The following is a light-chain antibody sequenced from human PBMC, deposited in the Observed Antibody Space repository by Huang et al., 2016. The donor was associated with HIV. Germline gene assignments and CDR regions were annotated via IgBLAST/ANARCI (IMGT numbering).Light chain of an antibody. CDR2: GAS. Sequence: DIVLTQSPGTLSLSPGERATLSCRASQSVSSSYLAWYQQKPGQAPSLLINGASSRATGIPDRFSGSGSGTDFTLTISRLEPEDFAVYYCQQYGSSPYTFGQGTKLEIK. CDR3: QQYGSSPYT. CDR1: QSVSSSY. V-gene: IGKV3-20*01. J-gene: IGKJ2*01.